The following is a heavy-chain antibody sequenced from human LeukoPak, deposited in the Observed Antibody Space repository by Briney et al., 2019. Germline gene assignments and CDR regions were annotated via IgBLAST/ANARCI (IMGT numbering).Heavy chain of an antibody. D-gene: IGHD3-22*01. Sequence: GGSLRLSCAASGFTFSTYAMSWVRQAPGKGLEWVSTISYFGGSTYYAGSVKGRFTISRDNSKNTLYLQMNSLRAEDTAVYYCARAEYSYDSSGFHLYDYWGQGTLVTVSS. CDR2: ISYFGGST. V-gene: IGHV3-23*01. CDR1: GFTFSTYA. CDR3: ARAEYSYDSSGFHLYDY. J-gene: IGHJ4*02.